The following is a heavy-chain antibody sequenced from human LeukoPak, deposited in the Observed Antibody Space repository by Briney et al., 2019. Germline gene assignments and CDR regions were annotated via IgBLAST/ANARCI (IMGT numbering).Heavy chain of an antibody. J-gene: IGHJ6*02. Sequence: SETLSLTCAVYGGSFSGYYWRWIRQPPGKGLEWIGENNHSGSTNYNPSLKSRVTISVDTSKNQFSLKLSSVTAADTAVYYCARETYHDFWSGDSMDVWGQGTTVTVSS. CDR2: NNHSGST. V-gene: IGHV4-34*01. CDR1: GGSFSGYY. D-gene: IGHD3-3*01. CDR3: ARETYHDFWSGDSMDV.